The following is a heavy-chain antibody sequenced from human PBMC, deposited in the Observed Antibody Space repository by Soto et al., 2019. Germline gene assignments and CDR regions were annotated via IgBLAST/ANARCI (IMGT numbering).Heavy chain of an antibody. Sequence: QVQLQESGPGLVKPSETLSLTCTVSGGSISTYYWTWIRQPPGKGLEWIGYIYYSGSTNYNPSLTSRVTISVDTSRTQFSLKLSSVTAADTAVYDCARGGDCWRGASRGYFDYWGQGALVTVSS. CDR3: ARGGDCWRGASRGYFDY. D-gene: IGHD3-3*01. J-gene: IGHJ4*02. CDR2: IYYSGST. CDR1: GGSISTYY. V-gene: IGHV4-59*01.